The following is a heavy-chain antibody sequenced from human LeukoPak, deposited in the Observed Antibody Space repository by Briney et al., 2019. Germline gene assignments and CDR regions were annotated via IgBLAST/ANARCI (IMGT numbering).Heavy chain of an antibody. CDR2: INPNSGGT. V-gene: IGHV1-2*02. CDR3: AREGEDAFDI. Sequence: ASVKVSCKTSGYTFTAYYMHWVRQAPGQGLEWMGWINPNSGGTNYAQKFQGRVTMTRDTSISTAYMELSRLRSDDTAIYYCAREGEDAFDIWGQGAMVTVSS. CDR1: GYTFTAYY. J-gene: IGHJ3*02.